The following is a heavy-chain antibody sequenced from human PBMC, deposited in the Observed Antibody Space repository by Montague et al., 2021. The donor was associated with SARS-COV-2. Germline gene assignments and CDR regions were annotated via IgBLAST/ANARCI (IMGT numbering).Heavy chain of an antibody. Sequence: PALVKPTQTLTLTCTFSGFSLSTSGMCMTWIRQPPGKALEWLARLDWDGDKYYNTSLKSRLTISKGTSKNLVVLTMTNMDPVDTATYYCARGPSDTYYYNGMDVWGRGTTVTVSS. CDR1: GFSLSTSGMC. CDR2: LDWDGDK. CDR3: ARGPSDTYYYNGMDV. V-gene: IGHV2-70*11. J-gene: IGHJ6*02.